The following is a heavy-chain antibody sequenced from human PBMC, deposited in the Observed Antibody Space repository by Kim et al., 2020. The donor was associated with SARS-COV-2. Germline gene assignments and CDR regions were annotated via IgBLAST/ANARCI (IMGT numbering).Heavy chain of an antibody. CDR1: GFTFSSYA. Sequence: GGSLRLSCAASGFTFSSYAMHWVRQAPGKGLEWVAVISYDGSNKYYADSVKGRFTISRDNSKNTLYLQMNSLRAEDTAVYYCARDVVATRQGWYFDYWGQGTLVTVSS. D-gene: IGHD2-21*01. V-gene: IGHV3-30-3*01. CDR3: ARDVVATRQGWYFDY. CDR2: ISYDGSNK. J-gene: IGHJ4*02.